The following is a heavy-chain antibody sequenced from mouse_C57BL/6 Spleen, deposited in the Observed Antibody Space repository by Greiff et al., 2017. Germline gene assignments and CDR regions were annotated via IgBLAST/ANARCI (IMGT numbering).Heavy chain of an antibody. Sequence: QVQLQQPGAELVKPGASVKLSCKASGYTFTSYWMHWVKQRPGQGLEWIGMIHPNSGSTNYNEKFKSKATLTVDKSSSTAYMQLSSLTSEDSAVYYCARSYYGSSLYYARDYWGQGTSVTVSS. D-gene: IGHD1-1*01. CDR3: ARSYYGSSLYYARDY. CDR1: GYTFTSYW. V-gene: IGHV1-64*01. CDR2: IHPNSGST. J-gene: IGHJ4*01.